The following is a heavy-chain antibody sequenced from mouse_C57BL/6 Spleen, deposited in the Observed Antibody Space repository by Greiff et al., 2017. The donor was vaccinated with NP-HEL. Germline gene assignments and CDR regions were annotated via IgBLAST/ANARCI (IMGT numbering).Heavy chain of an antibody. Sequence: VQLQQPGAELVRPGTSVKLSCKASGYTFTSYWMHWVKQRPGQGLEWIGVIDPSDSYSNYNQKFKGKATLTVDTSSSTAFMQLSSLTSEDSAVYYCARSGAYNAMDYWGQGTSVTVSS. CDR2: IDPSDSYS. CDR1: GYTFTSYW. V-gene: IGHV1-59*01. J-gene: IGHJ4*01. CDR3: ARSGAYNAMDY. D-gene: IGHD3-1*01.